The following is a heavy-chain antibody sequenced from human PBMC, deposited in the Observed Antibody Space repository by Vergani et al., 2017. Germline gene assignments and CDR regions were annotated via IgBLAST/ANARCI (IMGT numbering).Heavy chain of an antibody. CDR3: TRHVPCGDGACLHFDH. D-gene: IGHD2-21*01. Sequence: EVMLVQSGAEVKKPGESLKISCKYSESSFISNKIAWVRQMSGKGLQWMGNINPIDSKIAYSPSFQGQAIMSLDKSITTAYLQWRSLKASDTAIYYCTRHVPCGDGACLHFDHWGQGTQVTVSS. V-gene: IGHV5-51*01. CDR2: INPIDSKI. J-gene: IGHJ4*02. CDR1: ESSFISNK.